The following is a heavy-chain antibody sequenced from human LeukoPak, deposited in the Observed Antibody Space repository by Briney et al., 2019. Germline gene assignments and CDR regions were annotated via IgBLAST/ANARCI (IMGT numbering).Heavy chain of an antibody. CDR1: SGSISSYY. CDR2: IYYSGST. Sequence: SETLSLTCTVSSGSISSYYWSWIRQPPGKGLEWIGYIYYSGSTNYNPSLKSRVTISVDTSKNQLSLKLNSVTAADTAVYYCARSFLTNWSGYLYGMDVWGQGTTVTVSS. CDR3: ARSFLTNWSGYLYGMDV. D-gene: IGHD3-3*01. V-gene: IGHV4-59*01. J-gene: IGHJ6*02.